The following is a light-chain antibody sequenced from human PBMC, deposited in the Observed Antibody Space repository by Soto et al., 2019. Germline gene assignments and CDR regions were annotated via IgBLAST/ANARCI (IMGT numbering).Light chain of an antibody. J-gene: IGLJ1*01. V-gene: IGLV2-14*01. CDR1: SSDVGAYNY. CDR3: SSYTSATTYV. CDR2: DVS. Sequence: QAVLTQPASVSGSPGQSITISCTGTSSDVGAYNYDSWYQQYPGEAPKVIIYDVSHRPAGVSNRFSGSKSGYTASLTISGLQTQDEADYYCSSYTSATTYVFGTGTKLTVL.